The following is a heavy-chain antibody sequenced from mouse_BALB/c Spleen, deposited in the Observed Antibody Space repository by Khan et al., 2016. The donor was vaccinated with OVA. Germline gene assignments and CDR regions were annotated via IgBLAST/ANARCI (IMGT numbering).Heavy chain of an antibody. CDR1: GYRFTSYI. J-gene: IGHJ2*01. CDR2: INPYNGAT. CDR3: ARGNWQSYYFDY. V-gene: IGHV1S136*01. D-gene: IGHD4-1*01. Sequence: VQLQQSGPELVKPGTSVKMSCKASGYRFTSYIIYWVKQRPGQGLEWIGYINPYNGATKYNEKFKGKATLTSDKSSNTAYMELSSLTSEDSAVYYCARGNWQSYYFDYWGQGTTLTVSS.